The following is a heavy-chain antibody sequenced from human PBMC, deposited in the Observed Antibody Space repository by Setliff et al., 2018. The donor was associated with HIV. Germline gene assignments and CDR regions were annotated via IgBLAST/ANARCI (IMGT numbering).Heavy chain of an antibody. D-gene: IGHD4-17*01. J-gene: IGHJ4*02. CDR2: IYYSGST. CDR3: AAFFVTPLMTQDF. Sequence: SETLSLTCTVSGGSISSHYWSWIRQPPGKGLEWIGSIYYSGSTNYNPSLKSRVTISVDTSKNQFSLKMTSMTAADTAVYYCAAFFVTPLMTQDFWGQGTLVTVSS. CDR1: GGSISSHY. V-gene: IGHV4-59*11.